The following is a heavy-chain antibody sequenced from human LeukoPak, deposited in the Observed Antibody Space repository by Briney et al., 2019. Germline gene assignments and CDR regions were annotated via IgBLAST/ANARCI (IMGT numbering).Heavy chain of an antibody. D-gene: IGHD6-13*01. J-gene: IGHJ4*02. Sequence: ASVKVSCKASGGTFSSYAISWVRQAPGQGLEWMGWISAYNGNTNYAQKLQGRVTMTTDTSTSTAYMELRSLRSDDTAVYYCARDSSSWYYFDYWGQGTLVTVSS. CDR3: ARDSSSWYYFDY. CDR2: ISAYNGNT. V-gene: IGHV1-18*01. CDR1: GGTFSSYA.